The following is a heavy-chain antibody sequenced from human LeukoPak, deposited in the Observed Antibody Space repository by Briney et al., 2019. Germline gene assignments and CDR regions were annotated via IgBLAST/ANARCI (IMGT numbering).Heavy chain of an antibody. CDR2: ISYDGSNK. J-gene: IGHJ3*02. CDR3: AKNVNYYGSGSDDAFDI. D-gene: IGHD3-10*01. V-gene: IGHV3-30*18. Sequence: GSLRLSCAASGFTFSSYGMHWVRQAPGKGLEWVAVISYDGSNKYYADSVKGRFTISRDNSKNTLYLQMNSLRAEDTAVYYCAKNVNYYGSGSDDAFDIWGQGTMVTVSS. CDR1: GFTFSSYG.